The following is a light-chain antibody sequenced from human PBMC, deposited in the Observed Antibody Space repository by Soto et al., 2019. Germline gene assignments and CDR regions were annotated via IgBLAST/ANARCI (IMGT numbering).Light chain of an antibody. CDR2: GAS. Sequence: EIVLTQSPGTLSLSPGERATLSCRASQSVSSSYLAWYQQKPGQAPRLLIYGASSGATGIPDRFSGSGSGADFTLTISRLEPEDFAVYYFQQYGSSPPDTFGQGTKLEIK. CDR3: QQYGSSPPDT. V-gene: IGKV3-20*01. J-gene: IGKJ2*01. CDR1: QSVSSSY.